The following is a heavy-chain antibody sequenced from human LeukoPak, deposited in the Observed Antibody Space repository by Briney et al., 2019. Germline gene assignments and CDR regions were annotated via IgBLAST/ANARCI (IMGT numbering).Heavy chain of an antibody. D-gene: IGHD3-22*01. J-gene: IGHJ4*02. V-gene: IGHV1-3*01. CDR1: GYTFTSYG. CDR3: AREGDSSGFDY. CDR2: INAGNGNT. Sequence: ASVKVSCKASGYTFTSYGISWVRQAPGQGLEWMGWINAGNGNTKYSQKFQGRVTITRDTSASTAYMELSSLRSEDTAVYYCAREGDSSGFDYWGQGTLVTVSS.